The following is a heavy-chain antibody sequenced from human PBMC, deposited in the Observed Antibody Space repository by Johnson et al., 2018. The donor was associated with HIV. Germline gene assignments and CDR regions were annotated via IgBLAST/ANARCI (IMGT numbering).Heavy chain of an antibody. CDR1: GFTFSSYA. Sequence: QMLFVESGGGMVQPWRSLRLSCAASGFTFSSYAMHWVRQAPGKGLEWVAVISYDGSNKYYADSVKGRFTISRDNSKNTLYLQMHSLRAEDTAVYYCARGLDGGSSWCGAFDSWGQGTMVTVSS. CDR2: ISYDGSNK. J-gene: IGHJ3*02. V-gene: IGHV3-30*14. D-gene: IGHD6-13*01. CDR3: ARGLDGGSSWCGAFDS.